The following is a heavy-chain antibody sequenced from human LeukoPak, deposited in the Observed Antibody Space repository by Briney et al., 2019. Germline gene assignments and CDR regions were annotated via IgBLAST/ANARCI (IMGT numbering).Heavy chain of an antibody. CDR2: IYYSGST. V-gene: IGHV4-59*01. J-gene: IGHJ3*02. CDR3: ARLEERAFDI. D-gene: IGHD1-26*01. CDR1: GGSISSYY. Sequence: SETLSLTCTVSGGSISSYYWSWIRQPPGKGLEWIGYIYYSGSTNYNPSLTSRVTISVDTSKNQFSLKLSSVTAADTAVYYCARLEERAFDIWGQGTMVTVSS.